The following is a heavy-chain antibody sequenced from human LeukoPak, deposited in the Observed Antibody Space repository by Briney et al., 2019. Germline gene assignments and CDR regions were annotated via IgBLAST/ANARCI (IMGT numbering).Heavy chain of an antibody. Sequence: GSLILSCVASGFTFSNYWMTWVRQAPGKGLEWVANIKPDGSEKHFVDSVRGRFTISRDNAKDSLYLQMNSLRAEDTAVYYCVRGSSGTVVRGVAWAWFDPWGQGTLVTVSS. CDR1: GFTFSNYW. D-gene: IGHD3-10*01. V-gene: IGHV3-7*05. J-gene: IGHJ5*02. CDR3: VRGSSGTVVRGVAWAWFDP. CDR2: IKPDGSEK.